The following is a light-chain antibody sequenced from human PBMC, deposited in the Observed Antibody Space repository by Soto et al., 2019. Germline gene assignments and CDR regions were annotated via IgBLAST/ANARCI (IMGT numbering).Light chain of an antibody. Sequence: SYELTQPPSVSVAPGQTARLTCGGNNIAGKSVHWYQQKPGQAPVLVVYNDFDRPSGIPERFSGSKSGNTASLTVSGLQAEDEADYYCLSYAGTAYVFGTGTKVTVL. CDR2: NDF. V-gene: IGLV3-21*02. CDR3: LSYAGTAYV. J-gene: IGLJ1*01. CDR1: NIAGKS.